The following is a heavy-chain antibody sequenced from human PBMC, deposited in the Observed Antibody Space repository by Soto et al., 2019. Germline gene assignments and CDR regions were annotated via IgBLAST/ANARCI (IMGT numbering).Heavy chain of an antibody. CDR3: AKDLLIYTTDY. V-gene: IGHV3-7*01. CDR1: GFTFSDYW. CDR2: IKQDGSEK. J-gene: IGHJ4*02. D-gene: IGHD1-1*01. Sequence: PGGSLRLSCAASGFTFSDYWMSWVRQAPGKGLEWVANIKQDGSEKYYVDSVKGRFTISRDNAKNSLYLQMNSLRAEDTAMYYCAKDLLIYTTDYWGQGTLVTVSS.